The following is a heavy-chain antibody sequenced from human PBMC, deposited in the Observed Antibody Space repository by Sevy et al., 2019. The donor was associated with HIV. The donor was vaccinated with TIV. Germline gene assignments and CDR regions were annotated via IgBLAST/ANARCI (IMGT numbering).Heavy chain of an antibody. Sequence: GGSLRLSCTASGFTFSSSAMTWVRQPPGKGLEWGSGISGSGGDSYYADSAKGRFIISRDNSKNTLYLQMNSLRVEDTAVYYRAKGGGGWYSPDGFEIWGQGTVVTVSS. CDR3: AKGGGGWYSPDGFEI. CDR2: ISGSGGDS. CDR1: GFTFSSSA. J-gene: IGHJ3*02. D-gene: IGHD6-19*01. V-gene: IGHV3-23*01.